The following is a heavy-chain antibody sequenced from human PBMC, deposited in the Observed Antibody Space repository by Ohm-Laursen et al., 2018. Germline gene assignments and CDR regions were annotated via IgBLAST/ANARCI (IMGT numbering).Heavy chain of an antibody. CDR2: IKHDGSEK. J-gene: IGHJ4*02. V-gene: IGHV3-7*01. Sequence: SLRLSCAASGFTFSSYWMTWVRQAPAKGLEWVANIKHDGSEKYYVDSVKGRFTISRDNAKNSLYLQMDSLRVEDTAVYFCARESIAPFFWGQGTLVTVSS. CDR1: GFTFSSYW. CDR3: ARESIAPFF. D-gene: IGHD2/OR15-2a*01.